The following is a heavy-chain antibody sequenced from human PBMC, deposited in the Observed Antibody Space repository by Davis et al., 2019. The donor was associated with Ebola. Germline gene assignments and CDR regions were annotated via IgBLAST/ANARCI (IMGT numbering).Heavy chain of an antibody. Sequence: GGSLRLSCAASGFTFSSYGMHWVRQAPGKGLEWVAVISYDGSNKYHADSVKGRFTISRDNSKNTLFPQMSSLSAEDTAVYYCVKTQFLEWSYGMDVWGQGTTVTVSS. CDR3: VKTQFLEWSYGMDV. CDR2: ISYDGSNK. D-gene: IGHD3-3*01. V-gene: IGHV3-30*18. CDR1: GFTFSSYG. J-gene: IGHJ6*02.